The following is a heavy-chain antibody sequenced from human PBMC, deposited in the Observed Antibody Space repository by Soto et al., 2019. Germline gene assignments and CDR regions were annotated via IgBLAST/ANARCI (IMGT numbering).Heavy chain of an antibody. Sequence: SETLSLTCAVYGGSFSGYYWSWIRQPPGKGLEWIGEINHSGSTNYNPSLKSRVTISVDTSKNQFSLKLSSVTAADTAVYYCARVSPSMVRGVIIDYWGQGTLVTVSA. J-gene: IGHJ4*02. V-gene: IGHV4-34*01. CDR1: GGSFSGYY. CDR2: INHSGST. CDR3: ARVSPSMVRGVIIDY. D-gene: IGHD3-10*01.